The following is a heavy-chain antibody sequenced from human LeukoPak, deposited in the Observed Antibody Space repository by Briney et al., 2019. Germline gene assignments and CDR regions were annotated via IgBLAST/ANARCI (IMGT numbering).Heavy chain of an antibody. V-gene: IGHV4-39*01. CDR3: ARPGGFGELFSYYFDY. CDR1: GGSISSSSYY. D-gene: IGHD3-10*01. J-gene: IGHJ4*02. CDR2: IYYSGST. Sequence: PSETLSLTCTVSGGSISSSSYYWGWIRQPPGKGLEWIGSIYYSGSTYYNPSLKSRVTISVDTSKNQFSLKLSSVTAPDTAVYYCARPGGFGELFSYYFDYWGQGTLVTVSS.